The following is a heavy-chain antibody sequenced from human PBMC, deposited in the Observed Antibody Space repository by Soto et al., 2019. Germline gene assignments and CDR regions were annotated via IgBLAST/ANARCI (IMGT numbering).Heavy chain of an antibody. D-gene: IGHD3-22*01. Sequence: EVQLVESGGGLVKPGGSLRLSCAASGFTFSSAWINWVRQAPGKGLEWVGRIKSKTDGGTTDFAAPVKGRFAISRDDSEDIVYPQMNRLETRGKGVEFCTPDSLFTMMLVRFDFWGHGTLVTVSS. J-gene: IGHJ4*01. V-gene: IGHV3-15*07. CDR1: GFTFSSAW. CDR3: TPDSLFTMMLVRFDF. CDR2: IKSKTDGGTT.